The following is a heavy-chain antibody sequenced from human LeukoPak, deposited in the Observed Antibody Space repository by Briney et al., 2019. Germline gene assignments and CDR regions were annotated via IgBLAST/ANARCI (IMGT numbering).Heavy chain of an antibody. CDR3: ARDLGPAAMDY. CDR1: GYTFTSYD. V-gene: IGHV1-69*13. D-gene: IGHD2-2*01. J-gene: IGHJ4*02. CDR2: IIPIFGTA. Sequence: GASVKVSCKASGYTFTSYDINWVRQAPGQGLEWMGGIIPIFGTANYAQKFQGRVTITADESTSTAYMELSSLRSEDTAVYYCARDLGPAAMDYWGQGTLVTVSS.